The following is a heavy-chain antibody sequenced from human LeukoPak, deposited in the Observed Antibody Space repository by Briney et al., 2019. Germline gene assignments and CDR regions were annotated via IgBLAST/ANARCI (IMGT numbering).Heavy chain of an antibody. V-gene: IGHV3-21*01. CDR1: GFTFSNYA. Sequence: GGSLRLSCAASGFTFSNYAMSWVRQTPGKGLQCISSISSGNSYIYYADSVKGRFTISRDNAKNSLYLQMNNLRVEDTAVYYCVQIRGLGWFDPWSQGPLVTVSS. CDR2: ISSGNSYI. J-gene: IGHJ5*02. D-gene: IGHD3-10*01. CDR3: VQIRGLGWFDP.